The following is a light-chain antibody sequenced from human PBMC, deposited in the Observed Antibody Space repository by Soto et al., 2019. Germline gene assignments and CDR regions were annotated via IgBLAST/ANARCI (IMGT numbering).Light chain of an antibody. CDR3: AAWDDSLSGLV. Sequence: QSVLTQPPSASVTPGQRVTISCSGSSSNIGSNYVYWYQPLPGTAPKLLIYRNNQRPSGVPDRFSGSKSGTSASLAISGLRSEDEADYYCAAWDDSLSGLVFGGGTKLTVL. CDR2: RNN. CDR1: SSNIGSNY. V-gene: IGLV1-47*01. J-gene: IGLJ3*02.